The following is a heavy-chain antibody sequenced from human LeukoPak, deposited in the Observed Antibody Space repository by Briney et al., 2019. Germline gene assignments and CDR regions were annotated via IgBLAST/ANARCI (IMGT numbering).Heavy chain of an antibody. CDR1: GYTFTSYY. V-gene: IGHV1-46*01. CDR2: INPSGGST. J-gene: IGHJ4*02. D-gene: IGHD3-10*01. CDR3: ARIDGSGSYYKILDY. Sequence: ASVKVSCKASGYTFTSYYMHWVRQAPGQGLEWMGIINPSGGSTSYAQKFQGRVTMTRDTSTSTAYMELRSLRSDDTAVYYCARIDGSGSYYKILDYWGQGTLVTVSS.